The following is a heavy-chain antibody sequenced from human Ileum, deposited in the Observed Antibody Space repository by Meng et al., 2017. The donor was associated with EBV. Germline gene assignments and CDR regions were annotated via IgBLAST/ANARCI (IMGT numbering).Heavy chain of an antibody. CDR2: VYHRGDT. J-gene: IGHJ4*02. D-gene: IGHD1-7*01. CDR3: GRDQGRELINH. CDR1: GDPISSDIW. V-gene: IGHV4-4*02. Sequence: QAQLQGWRPGLVKPSGTLSLTSTVSGDPISSDIWWSWVRQPPGKGLEWSGEVYHRGDTNYNPSLKSRVDISVDKSKNQFYLSLFSVTAADTAVYYCGRDQGRELINHWGQGTLVTVSS.